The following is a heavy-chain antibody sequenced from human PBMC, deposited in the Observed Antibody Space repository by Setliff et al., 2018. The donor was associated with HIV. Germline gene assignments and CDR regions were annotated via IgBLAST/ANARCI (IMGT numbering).Heavy chain of an antibody. J-gene: IGHJ4*02. Sequence: GESLRLSCAASGFTFRYYWMSWVRQVPGKGLEWVANIKQDGSEKYYGDSVKGRFTISRDDAASSVYLQMNSLRADDTAVYYCARYQLVSFDYWGQGALVTVSS. D-gene: IGHD1-1*01. CDR2: IKQDGSEK. CDR1: GFTFRYYW. V-gene: IGHV3-7*05. CDR3: ARYQLVSFDY.